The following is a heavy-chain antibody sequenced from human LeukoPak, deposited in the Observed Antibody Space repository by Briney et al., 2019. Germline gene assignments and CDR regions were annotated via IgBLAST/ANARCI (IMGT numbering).Heavy chain of an antibody. V-gene: IGHV3-11*01. CDR3: ARGVGATHYFYYCMDV. Sequence: GGSLRLSCAASGFTFSDYYMSWIRQAPGKGLEWVSYISSSGSTIYYADSVKGRFTISRDNAKNSLYLQMNSLRAEDTAVYYCARGVGATHYFYYCMDVWGQGTTVTVSS. J-gene: IGHJ6*02. CDR1: GFTFSDYY. D-gene: IGHD1-26*01. CDR2: ISSSGSTI.